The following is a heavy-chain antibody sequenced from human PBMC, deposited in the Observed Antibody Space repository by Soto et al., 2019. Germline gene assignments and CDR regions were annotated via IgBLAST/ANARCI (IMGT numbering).Heavy chain of an antibody. CDR2: ISAYNGNT. D-gene: IGHD4-17*01. CDR1: GYTFTSYG. CDR3: ARVESVLYGDPWNY. J-gene: IGHJ4*02. V-gene: IGHV1-18*01. Sequence: ASVKVSCKASGYTFTSYGISWVRQAPGQGLEWMGWISAYNGNTNYAQKLQGRVTMTTDTSTSTAYMELRSLRSDDTAVYYCARVESVLYGDPWNYWGQGTLVTVSS.